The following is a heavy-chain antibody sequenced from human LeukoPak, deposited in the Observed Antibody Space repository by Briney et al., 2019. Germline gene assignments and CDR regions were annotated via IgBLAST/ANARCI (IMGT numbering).Heavy chain of an antibody. V-gene: IGHV3-7*01. J-gene: IGHJ4*02. Sequence: GGSLRLSCAASGFTFGSYWMSWVRQAPGKGLEWVANIKQDGSEKYYVDSVKGRFTISRDNAKNSLYLQMNSLRAEDTAVYYCARASSRGSGEFYWGQGTLVTVSS. CDR2: IKQDGSEK. CDR3: ARASSRGSGEFY. CDR1: GFTFGSYW. D-gene: IGHD3-10*01.